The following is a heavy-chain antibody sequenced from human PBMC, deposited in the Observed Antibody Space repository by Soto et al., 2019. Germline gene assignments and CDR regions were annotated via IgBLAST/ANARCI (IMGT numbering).Heavy chain of an antibody. CDR1: GVSFNNNG. Sequence: QVQLVQSGAEAKKPGSSVKVSCKTSGVSFNNNGIGWVRQAPGHGLEWMGGVSPPFRTSNYARKFQGRISTTADASTGTVNMELSSLTSEDTAQYYCARVLYYGSGSYSPYGMDVWGQGTTVTVSS. CDR2: VSPPFRTS. CDR3: ARVLYYGSGSYSPYGMDV. V-gene: IGHV1-69*01. J-gene: IGHJ6*02. D-gene: IGHD3-10*01.